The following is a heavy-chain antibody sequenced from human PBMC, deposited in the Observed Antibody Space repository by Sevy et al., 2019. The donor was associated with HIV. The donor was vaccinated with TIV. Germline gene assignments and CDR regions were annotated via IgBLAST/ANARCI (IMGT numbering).Heavy chain of an antibody. J-gene: IGHJ4*02. Sequence: SETLSLTCAVYGGSFSGYYWSWIRQPPGKGLEWIGEINHSGSTNYNPSLKSRVTISVDTSKNQFSLKLSSVTAADTAVYYCARGPGDCSGSYPPHFDYWGQGTLVTVSS. D-gene: IGHD3-10*02. CDR3: ARGPGDCSGSYPPHFDY. CDR1: GGSFSGYY. CDR2: INHSGST. V-gene: IGHV4-34*01.